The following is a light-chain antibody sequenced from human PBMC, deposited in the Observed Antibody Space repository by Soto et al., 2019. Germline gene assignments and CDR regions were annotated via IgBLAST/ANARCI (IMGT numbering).Light chain of an antibody. Sequence: SSELTQPPSVSVSPGQTASITCSGDKLGDKYACWYQQKPGQSPVLVIYQDSKRPSGIPERFSGSNSGNTATLTISGTQAVDEADYYCQAWDSGTEVFGTGTKVTVL. CDR3: QAWDSGTEV. V-gene: IGLV3-1*01. J-gene: IGLJ1*01. CDR1: KLGDKY. CDR2: QDS.